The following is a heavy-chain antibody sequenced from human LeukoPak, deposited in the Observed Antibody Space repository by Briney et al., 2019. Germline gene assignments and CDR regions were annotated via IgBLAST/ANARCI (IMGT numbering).Heavy chain of an antibody. Sequence: GSLRLSCAASGFTFSDYYMTWVRQPPGKGLEWIGSIYYSGSTYYNPSLKSRVTIPVDTSKNQSSLKLNSVTATDTAVYYCARHYGPWGQGTLVTVSS. V-gene: IGHV4-39*01. J-gene: IGHJ4*02. D-gene: IGHD3-10*01. CDR3: ARHYGP. CDR2: IYYSGST. CDR1: GFTFSDYY.